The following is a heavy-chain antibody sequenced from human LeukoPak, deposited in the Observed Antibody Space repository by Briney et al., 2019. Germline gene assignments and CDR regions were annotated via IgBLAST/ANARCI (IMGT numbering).Heavy chain of an antibody. D-gene: IGHD3-10*02. Sequence: GGTLRLSCAVSGFTVSSNYMNWVRQAPGQGMEWVSYISSSVSTIYYADSVKGRFTIYRDNAKNSLYLQMNSLRAEDTPVYYCAELGITMIGGVWGKGTTVTISS. J-gene: IGHJ6*04. CDR1: GFTVSSNY. CDR2: ISSSVSTI. CDR3: AELGITMIGGV. V-gene: IGHV3-48*03.